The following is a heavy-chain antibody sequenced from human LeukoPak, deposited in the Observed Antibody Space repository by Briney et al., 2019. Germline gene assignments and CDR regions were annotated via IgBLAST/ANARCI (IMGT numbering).Heavy chain of an antibody. J-gene: IGHJ3*02. D-gene: IGHD3-22*01. CDR1: GGSFSGYY. CDR2: INHSGST. Sequence: SETLSLTCAVYGGSFSGYYWSWIRQPPGKGLEWIGEINHSGSTNYNPSLKSRVTISVDTSKNQFSLKLSSVTAADTAVYYCARADMIGAFDIWGQGTMVTVSS. CDR3: ARADMIGAFDI. V-gene: IGHV4-34*01.